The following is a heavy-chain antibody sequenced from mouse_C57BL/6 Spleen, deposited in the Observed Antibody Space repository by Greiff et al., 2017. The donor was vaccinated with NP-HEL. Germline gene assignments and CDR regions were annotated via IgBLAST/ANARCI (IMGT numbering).Heavy chain of an antibody. V-gene: IGHV1-15*01. CDR2: IDPETGGT. CDR3: TRLDFRITTVGYFDY. Sequence: VKLQESGAELVRPGASVTLSCKASGYTFTDYEMHWVKQTPVHGLEWIGAIDPETGGTAYNQKFKGKAILTADKSSSTAYMELRSLTSEDSAVYYCTRLDFRITTVGYFDYWGQGTTLTVSS. CDR1: GYTFTDYE. D-gene: IGHD1-1*01. J-gene: IGHJ2*01.